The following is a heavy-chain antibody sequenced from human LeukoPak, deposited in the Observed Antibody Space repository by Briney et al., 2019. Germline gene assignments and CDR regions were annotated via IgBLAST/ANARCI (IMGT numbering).Heavy chain of an antibody. J-gene: IGHJ6*02. V-gene: IGHV3-30*18. CDR2: ISYDGSNK. CDR1: GFTFSSYG. CDR3: AKGGDYNQYYYGMDV. D-gene: IGHD4-17*01. Sequence: PGGSLRLSCAASGFTFSSYGMHWVRQAPGKGLEWVAVISYDGSNKYYADSVKGRFTISRDNSKNTLYLQMNSLRAEDTAVYYCAKGGDYNQYYYGMDVWGQGTTVTVSS.